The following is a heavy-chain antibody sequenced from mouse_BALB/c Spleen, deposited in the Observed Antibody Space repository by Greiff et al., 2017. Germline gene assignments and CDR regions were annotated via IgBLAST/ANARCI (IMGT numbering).Heavy chain of an antibody. V-gene: IGHV5-6-5*01. CDR1: GFTFSSYA. D-gene: IGHD2-4*01. Sequence: EVKLMESGGGLVKPGGSLKLSCAASGFTFSSYAMSWVRQTPEKRLEWVASISSGGSTYYPDSVKGRFTISRDNARNILYLQMSSLRSEDTAMYYCARVPSTMITTYYFDYWGQGTTLTVSS. CDR3: ARVPSTMITTYYFDY. J-gene: IGHJ2*01. CDR2: ISSGGST.